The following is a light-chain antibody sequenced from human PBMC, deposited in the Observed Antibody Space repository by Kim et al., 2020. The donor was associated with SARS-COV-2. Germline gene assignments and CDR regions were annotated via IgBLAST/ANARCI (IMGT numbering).Light chain of an antibody. CDR1: NSNIGTGYE. V-gene: IGLV1-40*01. Sequence: QRVAISCTGTNSNIGTGYEVHWYQQLPGTAPKLLIYANTNRPSGVPDRFSGSKSGTSASLAITGLQAEDEADYYCQSYDYTLSGYVFGTGTKVTVL. CDR2: ANT. J-gene: IGLJ1*01. CDR3: QSYDYTLSGYV.